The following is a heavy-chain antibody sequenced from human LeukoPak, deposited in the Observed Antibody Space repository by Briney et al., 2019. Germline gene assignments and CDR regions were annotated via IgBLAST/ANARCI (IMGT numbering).Heavy chain of an antibody. CDR1: GGSINNYY. Sequence: SETLSLTCTVSGGSINNYYWTWIRQPPGKGLEWIASIYYTGKTDYNPSLKSRATMSVDTSKNQFSLKLSSVTAADTAVYYCAKFEGLGGPRYYFDFWGQGTLVTVSS. D-gene: IGHD3-16*01. CDR3: AKFEGLGGPRYYFDF. J-gene: IGHJ4*02. CDR2: IYYTGKT. V-gene: IGHV4-59*08.